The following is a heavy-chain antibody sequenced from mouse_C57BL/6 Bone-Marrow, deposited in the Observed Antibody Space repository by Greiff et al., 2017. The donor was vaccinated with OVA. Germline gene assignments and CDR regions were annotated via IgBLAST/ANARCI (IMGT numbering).Heavy chain of an antibody. D-gene: IGHD1-1*01. CDR3: ARYIYYYGSSYDDYFDY. J-gene: IGHJ2*01. Sequence: EVKVVESGGGLVQPGGSLSLSCAASGFTFTDYYMSWVRQPPWKALEWLGFIRNKANGYTTEYSASVKGRFTISRDNSQSILYLQMNALRAEDSATYYCARYIYYYGSSYDDYFDYWGQGTTLTVSS. CDR1: GFTFTDYY. CDR2: IRNKANGYTT. V-gene: IGHV7-3*01.